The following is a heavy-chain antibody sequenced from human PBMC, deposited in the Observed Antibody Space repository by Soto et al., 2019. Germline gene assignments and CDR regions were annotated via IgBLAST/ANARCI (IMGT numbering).Heavy chain of an antibody. CDR2: INHSGST. Sequence: PSETLSLTCAVYDGSFSGYYWSWIRQPPGKGLEWIGEINHSGSTNYNPSLKSRVTISVDTSKNQFSLKLSSVTAADTAVYYCARDGRFGKFAYWGQGTLVTVSS. CDR3: ARDGRFGKFAY. CDR1: DGSFSGYY. D-gene: IGHD3-10*01. J-gene: IGHJ4*02. V-gene: IGHV4-34*01.